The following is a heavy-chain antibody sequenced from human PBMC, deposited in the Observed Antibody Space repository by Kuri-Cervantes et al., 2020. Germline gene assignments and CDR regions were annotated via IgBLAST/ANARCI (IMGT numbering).Heavy chain of an antibody. CDR2: IYPGGSDT. CDR1: GYSFTSYW. J-gene: IGHJ3*02. V-gene: IGHV5-51*01. Sequence: GGSLRLSCKGSGYSFTSYWIGWVRQMPGKGLEWMGIIYPGGSDTRYSPSFQGQVTISADKSISTAYLQWSSLKASDTAMYYCASLYDSSGYYYDAFDIWGQGTMVTVSS. D-gene: IGHD3-22*01. CDR3: ASLYDSSGYYYDAFDI.